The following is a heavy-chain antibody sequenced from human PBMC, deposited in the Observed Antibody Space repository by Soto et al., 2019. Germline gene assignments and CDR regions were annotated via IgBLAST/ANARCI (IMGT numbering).Heavy chain of an antibody. V-gene: IGHV4-39*01. CDR3: ARHRGYYDILTGYYTKLNFDY. CDR1: GGSISSSSYY. Sequence: PSETLSLTCTVSGGSISSSSYYWGWIRQPPGKGLEWIGSIYYSGTTYYNPSLKSRVTISVDTSKNQFSLKLSSVTAADTAVYYCARHRGYYDILTGYYTKLNFDYWGQGTLVTVSS. J-gene: IGHJ4*02. D-gene: IGHD3-9*01. CDR2: IYYSGTT.